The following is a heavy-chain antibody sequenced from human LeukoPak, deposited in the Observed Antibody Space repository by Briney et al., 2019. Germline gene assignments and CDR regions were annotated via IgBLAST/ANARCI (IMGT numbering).Heavy chain of an antibody. CDR1: GGSISSGSYY. V-gene: IGHV4-61*05. Sequence: SETLSLTCTVSGGSISSGSYYWSWIRQPPGKGLEWIGEIYHSGSTNYNPSLKSRVTISVDKSKNQFSLKLSSVTAADTAVYYCTRATRGDSSSWYVDYWGQGTLVTVSS. J-gene: IGHJ4*02. CDR2: IYHSGST. D-gene: IGHD6-13*01. CDR3: TRATRGDSSSWYVDY.